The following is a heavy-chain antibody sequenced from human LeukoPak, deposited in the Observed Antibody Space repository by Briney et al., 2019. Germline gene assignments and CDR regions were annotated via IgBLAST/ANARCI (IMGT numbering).Heavy chain of an antibody. CDR1: GGSFSGYY. Sequence: SETLSLTCAVYGGSFSGYYWSWIRQPPGKGLEWIGEINHSGSTNYNPSLKSRVTISVDTSKNQFSLKLSSVTAADTAVYYCARARIAVADPFDYWGQGTLVTVSS. J-gene: IGHJ4*02. CDR2: INHSGST. D-gene: IGHD6-19*01. V-gene: IGHV4-34*01. CDR3: ARARIAVADPFDY.